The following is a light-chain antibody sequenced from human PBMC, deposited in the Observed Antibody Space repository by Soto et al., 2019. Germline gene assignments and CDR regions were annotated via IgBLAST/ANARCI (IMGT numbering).Light chain of an antibody. Sequence: QSVLTQPPSASGSPGQSVTITCSGTSSDVGEENYVSWYQQHPGKVPKLILYDVSKRPSGVPDRFSGSRSGHTASLTVSGLQAEDEADYYCSSFAGSPVVFGGGTKLTVL. V-gene: IGLV2-8*01. J-gene: IGLJ2*01. CDR3: SSFAGSPVV. CDR2: DVS. CDR1: SSDVGEENY.